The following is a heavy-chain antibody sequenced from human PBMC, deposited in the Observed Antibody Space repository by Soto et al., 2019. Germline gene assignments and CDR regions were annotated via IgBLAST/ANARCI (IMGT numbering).Heavy chain of an antibody. CDR3: VRELGGDQMATIPFDY. V-gene: IGHV1-69*01. CDR1: GGTFSSYA. D-gene: IGHD3-16*01. CDR2: IIPIFGTA. Sequence: QVQLVQSGAEVKKPGSSVKVSCKASGGTFSSYAISWVRQAPGQGLEWMGGIIPIFGTANYAQKFQGRVTITADESTSTAYMELSSLRSEDTAVYYCVRELGGDQMATIPFDYWGQGTLVTVSS. J-gene: IGHJ4*02.